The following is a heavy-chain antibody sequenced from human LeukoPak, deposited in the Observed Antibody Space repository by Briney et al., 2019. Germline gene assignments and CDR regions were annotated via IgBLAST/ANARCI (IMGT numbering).Heavy chain of an antibody. CDR2: ISGSGGST. V-gene: IGHV3-23*01. D-gene: IGHD6-19*01. CDR3: AKDNQWLVQTFDY. CDR1: GFTFSSYA. J-gene: IGHJ4*02. Sequence: GGSLRHSCAASGFTFSSYAMSWVRQAPGKGLEWVSAISGSGGSTYYADSVKGRFTISRDNFKNTLYLQMNSLRAEDTAVYYCAKDNQWLVQTFDYWGQGTLVTVSS.